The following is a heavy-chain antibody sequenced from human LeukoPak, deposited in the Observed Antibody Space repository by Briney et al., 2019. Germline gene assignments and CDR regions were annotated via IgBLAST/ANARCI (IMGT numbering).Heavy chain of an antibody. CDR3: ARDRGYYYGSGSSEDY. V-gene: IGHV3-21*01. D-gene: IGHD3-10*01. CDR1: GFSFSSYS. CDR2: ISSSSAHI. Sequence: GGSLRLSCAAAGFSFSSYSKNCVRQAPGKGLEWVSSISSSSAHIFYADSVKGRFTTSRDNAKKLMYLQMNSLRAEDTAVYYCARDRGYYYGSGSSEDYWGQGTLVTVSS. J-gene: IGHJ4*02.